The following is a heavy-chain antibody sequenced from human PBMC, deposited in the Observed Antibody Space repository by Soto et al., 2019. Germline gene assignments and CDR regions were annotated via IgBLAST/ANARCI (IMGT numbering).Heavy chain of an antibody. Sequence: QVQLVQSGAEVKKPGASVKVSCKASGYTFTSYDISWVRQATGQGLEWMGWMNPNSGNTVYAQKFQGRVTMTRNTSKSTAYMELSSRRSEDTAVYYCARDKVVGATGNWGQGTLVTVSS. D-gene: IGHD1-1*01. CDR3: ARDKVVGATGN. J-gene: IGHJ4*02. V-gene: IGHV1-8*01. CDR2: MNPNSGNT. CDR1: GYTFTSYD.